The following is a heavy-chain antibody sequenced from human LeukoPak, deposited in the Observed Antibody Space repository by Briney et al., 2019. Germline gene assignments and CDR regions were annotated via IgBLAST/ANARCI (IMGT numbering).Heavy chain of an antibody. V-gene: IGHV3-48*01. CDR2: ISSSSSTI. CDR3: AREFQSRYFDWLPRRGDAFDI. Sequence: PGGSLRLSCAASGFTFSSYSMNWVRQAPGKGLEWVSYISSSSSTIYYADSVKGRFTISRDNAKNSLYLQMNSLRAEDTAVYYCAREFQSRYFDWLPRRGDAFDIWGQGTMVTVSS. J-gene: IGHJ3*02. CDR1: GFTFSSYS. D-gene: IGHD3-9*01.